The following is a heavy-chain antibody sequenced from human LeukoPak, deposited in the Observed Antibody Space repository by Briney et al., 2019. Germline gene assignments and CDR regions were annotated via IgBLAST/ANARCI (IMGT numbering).Heavy chain of an antibody. V-gene: IGHV1-69*13. CDR2: IIPIFGTA. D-gene: IGHD3-10*01. CDR3: AREGGDYYGSGSYNY. CDR1: GGTFSSYA. J-gene: IGHJ4*02. Sequence: SVKVSRKASGGTFSSYAISWVRQAPGQGLEWMGGIIPIFGTANYAQKFQGRVTITADESTSTAYMELSSLRSEDTAVYYCAREGGDYYGSGSYNYWGQGTLVTVSS.